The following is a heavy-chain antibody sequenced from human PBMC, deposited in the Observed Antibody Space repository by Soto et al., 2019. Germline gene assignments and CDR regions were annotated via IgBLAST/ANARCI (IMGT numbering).Heavy chain of an antibody. CDR2: IYYSGST. CDR3: ARLDIVVTISWFDP. J-gene: IGHJ5*02. V-gene: IGHV4-59*08. D-gene: IGHD5-12*01. Sequence: QVQLQESGPGLVKPSETLSLTCTVSGGSISSYYWSWIRQPPGKGLEWIGYIYYSGSTNYNPSLKSRVTRSVDTSKIQFSLKLSYVTAAATAVYYWARLDIVVTISWFDPWGQGTLVTVSS. CDR1: GGSISSYY.